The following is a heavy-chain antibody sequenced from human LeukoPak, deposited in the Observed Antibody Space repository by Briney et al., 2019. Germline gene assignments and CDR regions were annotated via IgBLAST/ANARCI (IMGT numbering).Heavy chain of an antibody. Sequence: GGSLRLSCAASGFTFSSYAMSWVRQAPGKGLEWVANIKQDGGEKYYVESVKGRFTISRDNVKNSLYLQMNSLRVEDTAVYYCARARGGYDLDYWGQGTLVTVSS. CDR3: ARARGGYDLDY. V-gene: IGHV3-7*01. D-gene: IGHD5-12*01. J-gene: IGHJ4*02. CDR1: GFTFSSYA. CDR2: IKQDGGEK.